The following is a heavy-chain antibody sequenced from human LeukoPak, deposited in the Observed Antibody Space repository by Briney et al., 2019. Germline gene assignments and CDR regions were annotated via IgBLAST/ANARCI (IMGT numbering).Heavy chain of an antibody. D-gene: IGHD3-10*01. J-gene: IGHJ4*02. CDR3: AKDYSYYGSGPICLVY. V-gene: IGHV3-30*18. Sequence: GGSLRLSCAASGFTFSSYGMHWVRQAPGKGLEWVAVISYDGSNKYYADSVKGRFTISRDNSKNTLYLQMNSLRAEDTAVYYCAKDYSYYGSGPICLVYWGQGTLVTVSS. CDR2: ISYDGSNK. CDR1: GFTFSSYG.